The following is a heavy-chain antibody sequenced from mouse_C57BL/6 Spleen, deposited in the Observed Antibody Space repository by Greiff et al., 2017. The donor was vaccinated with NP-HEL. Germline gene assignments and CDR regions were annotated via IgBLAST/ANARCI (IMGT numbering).Heavy chain of an antibody. V-gene: IGHV1-61*01. CDR1: GYTFTSYW. CDR2: IYPSDSET. Sequence: QVHVKQPGAELVRPGSSVKLSCKASGYTFTSYWMDWVKQRPGQGLEWIGNIYPSDSETHYNQKFKDKATLTVDKSSSTAYMQLSSLTSEDSAVYYCARFGDYDGAWFAYWGQGTLVTVSA. J-gene: IGHJ3*01. D-gene: IGHD2-4*01. CDR3: ARFGDYDGAWFAY.